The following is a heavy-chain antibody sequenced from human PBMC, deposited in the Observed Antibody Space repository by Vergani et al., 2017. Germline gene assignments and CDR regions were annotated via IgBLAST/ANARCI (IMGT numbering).Heavy chain of an antibody. Sequence: VQLVESGGGLVKPGGSLRLSCAASGFTFSDYYMSWIRQAPGKGLEWVSYISSSSSYTNYADSVMGRFTISRDNAKDSLYLQMNSLRAEDTAVYYCARSRCSSTSCLTNWFDPWGQGTLVTVSS. CDR2: ISSSSSYT. CDR1: GFTFSDYY. CDR3: ARSRCSSTSCLTNWFDP. V-gene: IGHV3-11*06. J-gene: IGHJ5*02. D-gene: IGHD2-2*01.